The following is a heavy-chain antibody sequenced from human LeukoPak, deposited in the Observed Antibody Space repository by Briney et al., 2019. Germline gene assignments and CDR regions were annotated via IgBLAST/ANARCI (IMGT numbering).Heavy chain of an antibody. CDR3: AKDRVSSGWYEYFQY. V-gene: IGHV3-30*18. CDR2: ISYDGSSK. Sequence: GGSLRLSCAASGFTFSSYGMHWIRQAPGKGLEWVAVISYDGSSKYYADSVKGRFTISRDNSKNTLYLEMNSLRPEDTAVYYCAKDRVSSGWYEYFQYWGQGTLVTVSS. CDR1: GFTFSSYG. J-gene: IGHJ1*01. D-gene: IGHD6-19*01.